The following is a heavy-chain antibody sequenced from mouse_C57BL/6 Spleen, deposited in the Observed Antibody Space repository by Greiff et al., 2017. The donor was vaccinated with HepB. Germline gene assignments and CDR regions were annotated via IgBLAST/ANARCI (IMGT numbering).Heavy chain of an antibody. CDR2: INPNNGGT. CDR1: GYTFTDYN. Sequence: EVQLQQSGPELVKPGASVKIPCKASGYTFTDYNMDWVKQSHGKSLEWIGDINPNNGGTIYNQKFKGKATLPVDKSSSTAYMELRSLTSEDTAVYYCARSAYYYGGAYWGQGTLVTVSA. CDR3: ARSAYYYGGAY. J-gene: IGHJ3*01. D-gene: IGHD1-1*01. V-gene: IGHV1-18*01.